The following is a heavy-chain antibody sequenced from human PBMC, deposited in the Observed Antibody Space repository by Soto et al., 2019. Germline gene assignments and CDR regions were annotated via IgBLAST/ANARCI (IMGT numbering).Heavy chain of an antibody. CDR2: IYSGGYT. D-gene: IGHD3-10*01. CDR1: GFTVSNNY. Sequence: EVQLVESGGGLIQPGGSLRLSCAVSGFTVSNNYMSWVRQAPGKGLEGVSVIYSGGYTAYGDSVKGRFTISRDNSKNTIYLKRKSVGAGTTAGYFGARHPGGGGYWGQGTLVTVSS. J-gene: IGHJ4*02. CDR3: ARHPGGGGY. V-gene: IGHV3-53*01.